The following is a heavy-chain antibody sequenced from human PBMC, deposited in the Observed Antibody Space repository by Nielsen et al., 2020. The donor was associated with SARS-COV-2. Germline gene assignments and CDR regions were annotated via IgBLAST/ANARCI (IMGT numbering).Heavy chain of an antibody. Sequence: ASVKVSCKVSGCTLSELSIHWVRQAPGKGLEWMGGFDPGDAETVYAQKFQGRITMTEDTSADTAYMDLSSLRTEDTAVYYCATSLVAAIFGVLDYWGPGTLVTVSS. V-gene: IGHV1-24*01. CDR2: FDPGDAET. CDR1: GCTLSELS. CDR3: ATSLVAAIFGVLDY. D-gene: IGHD3-3*01. J-gene: IGHJ4*02.